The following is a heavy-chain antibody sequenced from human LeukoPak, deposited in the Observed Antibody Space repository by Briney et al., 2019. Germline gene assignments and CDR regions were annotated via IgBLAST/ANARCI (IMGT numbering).Heavy chain of an antibody. CDR1: GFTFSSYA. V-gene: IGHV3-23*01. CDR3: ANGGVGTGLDY. D-gene: IGHD1-1*01. J-gene: IGHJ4*02. Sequence: GGSLRLSCAASGFTFSSYAMSWVRQAPGRGLEWVSAISGSGGSTYYADSVKGRFTISRDNSKNTLYLQMNSLRAEDTAVYYCANGGVGTGLDYWGQGTLVTVSS. CDR2: ISGSGGST.